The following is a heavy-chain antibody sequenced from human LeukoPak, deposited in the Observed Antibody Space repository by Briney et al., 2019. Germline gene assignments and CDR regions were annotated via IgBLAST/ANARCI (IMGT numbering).Heavy chain of an antibody. V-gene: IGHV4-4*07. D-gene: IGHD5-24*01. Sequence: SETLSLTCTVSGGSISSYYWSWIRQPAGKGLEWIGRIYTSGSTNYNPSLKSRVTMSVDTSKNQFSLKLSSVTAADTAVYCCARGQFPQLRKRWDTFDIWGQGTMVTVSS. CDR1: GGSISSYY. J-gene: IGHJ3*02. CDR2: IYTSGST. CDR3: ARGQFPQLRKRWDTFDI.